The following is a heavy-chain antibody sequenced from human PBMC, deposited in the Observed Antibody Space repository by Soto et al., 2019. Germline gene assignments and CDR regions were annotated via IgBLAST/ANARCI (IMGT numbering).Heavy chain of an antibody. CDR1: GFTFSSYA. J-gene: IGHJ4*02. CDR3: AKDRDGYGPLYYFDS. D-gene: IGHD5-18*01. Sequence: GGSLRLSCAASGFTFSSYAMSWVRQAPGKGLEWVSTIGYSGVSTYYADSVKGRFTISRDNSKNTLSLQLHSLRVEDTAVYYCAKDRDGYGPLYYFDSWGQGTLVTV. V-gene: IGHV3-23*01. CDR2: IGYSGVST.